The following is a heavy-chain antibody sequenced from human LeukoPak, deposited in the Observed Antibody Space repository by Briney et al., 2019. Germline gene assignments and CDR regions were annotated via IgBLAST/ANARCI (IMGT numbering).Heavy chain of an antibody. CDR1: GFTFSSYG. Sequence: PGGSLRLSCAASGFTFSSYGMHWVRQAPGKGLEWVAFIRYDGSNNYYADSVKGRFTISRDNSKNTLYLQMNSLRAEDTAVYYCARNDYGDYAHAEYFQHWGQGTLVTVSS. D-gene: IGHD4-17*01. V-gene: IGHV3-30*02. CDR2: IRYDGSNN. J-gene: IGHJ1*01. CDR3: ARNDYGDYAHAEYFQH.